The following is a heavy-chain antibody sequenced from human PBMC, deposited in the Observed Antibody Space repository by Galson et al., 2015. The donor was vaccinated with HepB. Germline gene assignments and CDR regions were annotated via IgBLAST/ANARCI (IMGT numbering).Heavy chain of an antibody. Sequence: SLRLSCAASGFTFSSYAMSWVGQAPGEGLEWVSAISGSGGSTYYADSGKGRFTISRDNSKNPLYLQMNSLRAEDTAVYYCASSRDFWSGYYAGRDYYYYYGMDVWGQGTAVTVSS. CDR1: GFTFSSYA. V-gene: IGHV3-23*01. CDR2: ISGSGGST. CDR3: ASSRDFWSGYYAGRDYYYYYGMDV. D-gene: IGHD3-3*01. J-gene: IGHJ6*02.